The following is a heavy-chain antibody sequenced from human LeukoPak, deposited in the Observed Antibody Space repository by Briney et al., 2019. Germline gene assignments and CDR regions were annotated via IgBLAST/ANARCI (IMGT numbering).Heavy chain of an antibody. Sequence: PGRSLRLSCAASGFTFDDYAMHWVRQAPGKGLEWVSGISWNSGSIGYADSVKGRFTISRDNAKNSLYLQMNSLRAEDTALYYCAKSLYYDSSGYYYGLFDYWGQGTLVTVSS. CDR1: GFTFDDYA. V-gene: IGHV3-9*01. CDR3: AKSLYYDSSGYYYGLFDY. J-gene: IGHJ4*02. CDR2: ISWNSGSI. D-gene: IGHD3-22*01.